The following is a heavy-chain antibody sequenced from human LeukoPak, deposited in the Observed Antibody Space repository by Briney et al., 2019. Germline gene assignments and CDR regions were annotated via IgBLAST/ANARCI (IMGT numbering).Heavy chain of an antibody. D-gene: IGHD6-19*01. Sequence: ASVKVSCKASGYTFTSYGISWVRQAPGQGLEWMGWISAYNGNTNYAQKLQGRVTMTTDTSTSTAYMELSSLRSEDTAVYYCARDQGSSGWYQGGFDPWGQGTLVTVSS. J-gene: IGHJ5*02. V-gene: IGHV1-18*04. CDR1: GYTFTSYG. CDR2: ISAYNGNT. CDR3: ARDQGSSGWYQGGFDP.